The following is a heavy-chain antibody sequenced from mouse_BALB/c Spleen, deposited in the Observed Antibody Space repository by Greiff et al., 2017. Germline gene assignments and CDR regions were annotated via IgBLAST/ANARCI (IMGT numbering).Heavy chain of an antibody. CDR3: ARGYVGDYAMDY. J-gene: IGHJ4*01. V-gene: IGHV5-6-5*01. Sequence: EVHLVESGGGLVKPGGSLKLSCAASGFTFSSYAMSWVRQTPEKRLEWVASISSGGSTYYPDSVKGRFTISRDNARNILYLQMSSLRSEDTAMYYCARGYVGDYAMDYWGQGTSVTVSS. CDR1: GFTFSSYA. CDR2: ISSGGST. D-gene: IGHD1-1*01.